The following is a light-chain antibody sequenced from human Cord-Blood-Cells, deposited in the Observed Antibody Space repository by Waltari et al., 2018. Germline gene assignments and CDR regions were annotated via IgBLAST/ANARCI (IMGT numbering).Light chain of an antibody. CDR2: GAS. CDR1: QSVSSSY. J-gene: IGKJ2*01. CDR3: QQYGSSPMYT. V-gene: IGKV3-20*01. Sequence: EIVLTQSPGTLSLSPGERATISCRASQSVSSSYLAWYQQKPGQAPRLLICGASSRATGIPDRFSGSGSGTDFTLTISRLEPEDFAVYYCQQYGSSPMYTFGQGTKLEIK.